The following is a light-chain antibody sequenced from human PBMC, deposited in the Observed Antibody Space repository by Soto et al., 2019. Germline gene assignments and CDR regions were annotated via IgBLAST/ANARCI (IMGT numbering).Light chain of an antibody. CDR2: DVS. CDR3: QQYNKWPPIT. CDR1: QSVSSD. V-gene: IGKV3-15*01. Sequence: EIVMTQSPATLSVSPGERVTLSCRASQSVSSDIAWYQQKPGQAPRLVVYDVSTRATGIPARFSGSGSGTEFTLTISSLQSEDSAVYYCQQYNKWPPITFGQGTRLEI. J-gene: IGKJ5*01.